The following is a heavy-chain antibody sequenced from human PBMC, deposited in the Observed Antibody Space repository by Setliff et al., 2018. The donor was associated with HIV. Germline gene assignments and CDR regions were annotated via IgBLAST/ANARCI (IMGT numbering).Heavy chain of an antibody. D-gene: IGHD3-22*01. CDR1: GYSISSGYY. Sequence: SETLSLTCAVSGYSISSGYYWGWIRQPPGRGLEWIGSIYYSGSAYYNSSLKSRLTISVDTSKNQFSLKLSSVTAADTAVYYCARELRHYSDNSAYYSYFDYWGQGTLVTVSS. CDR2: IYYSGSA. V-gene: IGHV4-38-2*01. J-gene: IGHJ4*02. CDR3: ARELRHYSDNSAYYSYFDY.